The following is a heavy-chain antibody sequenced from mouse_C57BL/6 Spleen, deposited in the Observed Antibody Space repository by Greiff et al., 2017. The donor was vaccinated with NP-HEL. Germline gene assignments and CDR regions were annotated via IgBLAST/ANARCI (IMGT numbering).Heavy chain of an antibody. D-gene: IGHD2-4*01. CDR2: IDPSDSYT. J-gene: IGHJ2*01. CDR3: AREGLPRD. V-gene: IGHV1-50*01. Sequence: QVQLQQPGAELVKPGASVKLSCKASGYTFTSYWMQWVKQRPGQGLEWIGEIDPSDSYTNYNQKFKGKATLTVDTSSSTAYMQLSSLTSEDSAVYYCAREGLPRDWGQGTTLTVSS. CDR1: GYTFTSYW.